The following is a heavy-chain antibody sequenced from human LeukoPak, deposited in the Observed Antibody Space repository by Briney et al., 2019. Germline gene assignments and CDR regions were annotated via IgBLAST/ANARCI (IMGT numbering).Heavy chain of an antibody. D-gene: IGHD3-3*01. CDR1: GYTFTSYD. CDR2: MNPNSGNT. V-gene: IGHV1-8*01. Sequence: ASVKVSCKASGYTFTSYDINWVRQATGQGLEWMGWMNPNSGNTGYAQKFQGRVTMTRNTSISTAYMELSSLRCEDTAVYYCARAPGNYDFWSGYYIYYYYYMDVWGKGTTVTVSS. CDR3: ARAPGNYDFWSGYYIYYYYYMDV. J-gene: IGHJ6*03.